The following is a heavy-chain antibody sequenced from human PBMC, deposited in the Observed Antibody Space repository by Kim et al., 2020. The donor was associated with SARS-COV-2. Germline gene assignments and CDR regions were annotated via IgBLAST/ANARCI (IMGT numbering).Heavy chain of an antibody. V-gene: IGHV1-18*01. J-gene: IGHJ5*02. CDR3: ARDFEGAAGTPGWFDP. D-gene: IGHD6-13*01. Sequence: TLQGRVTMTTDTSTSTAYMELRSLRSDDTAVYYCARDFEGAAGTPGWFDPWGQGTLVTVSS.